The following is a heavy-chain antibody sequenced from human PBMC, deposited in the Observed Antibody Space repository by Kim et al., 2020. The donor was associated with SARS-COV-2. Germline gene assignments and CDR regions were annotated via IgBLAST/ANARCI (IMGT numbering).Heavy chain of an antibody. CDR2: ISYDGSNK. D-gene: IGHD6-13*01. J-gene: IGHJ3*01. CDR1: GFTFSSYA. CDR3: AIAAADLSPPIL. Sequence: GGSLRLSCAASGFTFSSYAMHWVRQAPGKGLEWVAVISYDGSNKYYADSVKGRFTISRDNSKNTLYLQMNSLRAEDTAVYYCAIAAADLSPPILWGQGT. V-gene: IGHV3-30*04.